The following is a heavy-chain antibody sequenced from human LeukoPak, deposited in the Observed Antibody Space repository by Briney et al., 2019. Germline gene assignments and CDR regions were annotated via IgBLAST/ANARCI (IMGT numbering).Heavy chain of an antibody. CDR1: GGAFSSYA. D-gene: IGHD3-22*01. J-gene: IGHJ4*02. V-gene: IGHV1-69*05. CDR2: IVPIFGTA. CDR3: ARVRRWHPQERMIESAESLYYFDY. Sequence: ASVKVSCKVSGGAFSSYAISWVRQAPGQGLEWMGGIVPIFGTANYAQKFQGRVTITTDESTSTAYMELSSLRSEDTAVYYCARVRRWHPQERMIESAESLYYFDYWGQGTLVTVSS.